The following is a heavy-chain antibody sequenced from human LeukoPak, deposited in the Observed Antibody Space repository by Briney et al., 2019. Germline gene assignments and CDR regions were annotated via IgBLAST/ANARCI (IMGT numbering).Heavy chain of an antibody. Sequence: SETLSLTCAVYGGSFSGYYWSWIRQPPGKGLEWIGEINHSGSTNYNPSLKSRVTISVGTSKNQFSLKLSSVTAADTAVYYCARSPPYDFWSGYYIGYYFDYWGQGTLVTVSS. CDR3: ARSPPYDFWSGYYIGYYFDY. V-gene: IGHV4-34*01. CDR1: GGSFSGYY. D-gene: IGHD3-3*01. CDR2: INHSGST. J-gene: IGHJ4*02.